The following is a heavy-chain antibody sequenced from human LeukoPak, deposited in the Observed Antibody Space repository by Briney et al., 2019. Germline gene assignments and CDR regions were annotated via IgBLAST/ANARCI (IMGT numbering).Heavy chain of an antibody. CDR3: AKDRIRAFDI. Sequence: AGGSLRLSCAASGFTLDDYAMPWVRQAPGKGLEWASGISWNSGSIGYADSVKGRFTISRDNAKNSLYLQMNSLRAEDTALYYCAKDRIRAFDIWGQGTMVTVSS. D-gene: IGHD3-3*01. CDR2: ISWNSGSI. CDR1: GFTLDDYA. V-gene: IGHV3-9*01. J-gene: IGHJ3*02.